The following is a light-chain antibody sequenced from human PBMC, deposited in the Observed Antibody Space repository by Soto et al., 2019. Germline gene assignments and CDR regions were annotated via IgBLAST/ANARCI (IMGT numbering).Light chain of an antibody. CDR3: QHYNNWPRT. V-gene: IGKV3-15*01. CDR1: QSVSSN. Sequence: EIVMTQSPATLSVSPGERATLSCRASQSVSSNLAWYQQKPGQAPRLLIYGASTRPTGIPARFSGSRSGTEFTLTISSLQSEDFAVYYCQHYNNWPRTFGQGTKVAIK. CDR2: GAS. J-gene: IGKJ1*01.